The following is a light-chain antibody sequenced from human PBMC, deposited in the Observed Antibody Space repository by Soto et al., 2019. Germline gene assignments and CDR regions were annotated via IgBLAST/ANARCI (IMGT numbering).Light chain of an antibody. CDR2: KAS. J-gene: IGKJ2*01. CDR3: QQYNSYPYT. V-gene: IGKV1-5*03. CDR1: QSISGW. Sequence: GNRVIITCRASQSISGWLAWYQQKPGRAPNLLIYKASTLASGVPSRFSGSGSGTEFTLTISSPQPDDFATYYCQQYNSYPYTFGQGTKLEIK.